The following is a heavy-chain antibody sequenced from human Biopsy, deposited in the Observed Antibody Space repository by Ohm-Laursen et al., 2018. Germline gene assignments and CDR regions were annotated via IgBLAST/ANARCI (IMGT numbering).Heavy chain of an antibody. V-gene: IGHV4-59*01. D-gene: IGHD5-12*01. CDR1: GGSIYNFF. CDR3: AGRPWPNAFDI. Sequence: TLSLTWTVSGGSIYNFFWSWIRQPPGKGLEWIGYIYYSGSINYNPSLKSRVTISLDTSKNQFSLKLSSVTAADTAVYYCAGRPWPNAFDIWGQGTMVTVSS. CDR2: IYYSGSI. J-gene: IGHJ3*02.